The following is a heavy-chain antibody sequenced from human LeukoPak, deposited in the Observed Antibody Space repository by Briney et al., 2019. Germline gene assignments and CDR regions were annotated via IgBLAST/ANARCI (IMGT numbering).Heavy chain of an antibody. CDR2: IIPIFGKA. CDR1: GGTFSSYA. Sequence: SVKVSCKASGGTFSSYAINWVRQTPGQGLEWMGGIIPIFGKAKYAQKFQGRVTITADESTSTAYMELSSLRSEDTAVYYCARDRLVGASTCFAYWGQGTLVTVSS. V-gene: IGHV1-69*13. CDR3: ARDRLVGASTCFAY. D-gene: IGHD1-26*01. J-gene: IGHJ4*02.